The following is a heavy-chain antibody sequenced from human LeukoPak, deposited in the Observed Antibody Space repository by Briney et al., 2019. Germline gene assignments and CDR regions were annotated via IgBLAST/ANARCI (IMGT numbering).Heavy chain of an antibody. V-gene: IGHV1-2*02. CDR1: GYTFTSYY. J-gene: IGHJ5*02. CDR2: INPNSGGT. CDR3: ARAFALGGAMVTSYWFDP. D-gene: IGHD5-18*01. Sequence: ASVKVSCKASGYTFTSYYMHWVRQAPGQGLEWMGWINPNSGGTNYAQKFQGRVTMTRDTSISTAYMELSRLRSDDTAVYYCARAFALGGAMVTSYWFDPWGQGTLVTVSS.